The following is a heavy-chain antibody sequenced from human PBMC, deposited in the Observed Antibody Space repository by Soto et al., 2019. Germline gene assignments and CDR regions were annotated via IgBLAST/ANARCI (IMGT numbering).Heavy chain of an antibody. CDR1: GGSISSGY. Sequence: SETLSLTCTVSGGSISSGYWSWIRQPPGKGLEWIGYIYYSGSTNSNPSPKSRDTISVATSQNQVPLQLGSGTAADPAVYYWARDLGDTAMFHPDAVDILGQGTMVTVSS. CDR2: IYYSGST. D-gene: IGHD5-18*01. V-gene: IGHV4-59*12. J-gene: IGHJ3*02. CDR3: ARDLGDTAMFHPDAVDI.